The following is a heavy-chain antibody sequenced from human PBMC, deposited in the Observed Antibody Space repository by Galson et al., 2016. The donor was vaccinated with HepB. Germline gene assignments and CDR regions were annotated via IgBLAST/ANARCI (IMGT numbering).Heavy chain of an antibody. CDR1: GFTFSNYA. D-gene: IGHD1/OR15-1a*01. Sequence: SLRLSCAASGFTFSNYAMTWVRQAPGKGLEWVSAINGNGDYIFYADSVKGRFTIPRDNSKNTLYLQMNSLRVEDTAVYYCAKGTHGNASYFDYWGQGTLVTVSS. CDR2: INGNGDYI. CDR3: AKGTHGNASYFDY. V-gene: IGHV3-23*01. J-gene: IGHJ4*02.